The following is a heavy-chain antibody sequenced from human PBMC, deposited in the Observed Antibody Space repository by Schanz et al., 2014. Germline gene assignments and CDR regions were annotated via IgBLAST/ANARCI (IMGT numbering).Heavy chain of an antibody. J-gene: IGHJ4*02. CDR2: VSRSTPDI. CDR1: GLIFSNYV. V-gene: IGHV3-48*01. CDR3: AKVRYSSGWRGDYFDE. Sequence: VQLLESGGGLVQPGGSLKLSCAASGLIFSNYVMSWVRQAPGKGLEWVSYVSRSTPDIYYADSVKGRFTMSRDNAKNSLYLQMNSLRAEDTAVYYCAKVRYSSGWRGDYFDEWGQGTLVTVAS. D-gene: IGHD6-25*01.